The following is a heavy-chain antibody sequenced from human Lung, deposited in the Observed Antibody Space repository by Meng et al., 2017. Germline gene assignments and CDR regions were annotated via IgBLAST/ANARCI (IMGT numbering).Heavy chain of an antibody. Sequence: EVQLVESGGGLVQPGGSLRLSCAASGFTFSTYWMHWARQAPGKGLVWVSHINTDGSSTNYADSVKGRFTISRDNAKNTLYLQMNSLRAEDTAVYYYGRSDGYIRDWGQGTLVTVSS. CDR1: GFTFSTYW. CDR2: INTDGSST. D-gene: IGHD5-24*01. CDR3: GRSDGYIRD. J-gene: IGHJ4*02. V-gene: IGHV3-74*01.